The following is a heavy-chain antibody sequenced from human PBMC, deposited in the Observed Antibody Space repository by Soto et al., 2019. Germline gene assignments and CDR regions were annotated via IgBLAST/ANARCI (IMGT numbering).Heavy chain of an antibody. D-gene: IGHD5-18*01. Sequence: QVQLVQSGTEVKKPGASAKVSCKASGYIFTNHDITWVRQATGQGLEWMGWMNPNSGNTGYAQKFQGRVTMTRDTARRPAYMELSSLTSEDTAVYYCASRAKIGLKLWLPFDYWAREPWSPSPQ. CDR2: MNPNSGNT. CDR3: ASRAKIGLKLWLPFDY. CDR1: GYIFTNHD. J-gene: IGHJ4*02. V-gene: IGHV1-8*01.